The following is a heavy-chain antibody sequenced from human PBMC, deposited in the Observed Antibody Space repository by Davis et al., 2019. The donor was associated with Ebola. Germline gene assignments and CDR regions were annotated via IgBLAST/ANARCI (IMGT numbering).Heavy chain of an antibody. D-gene: IGHD3-3*01. CDR3: AKGRSGSITIFGVVHQYFDY. Sequence: GESLKISCAASGFTFSSYWMSWVRQAPGKGLEWVANIKQDGSEKYYVDSVKGRFTISRDNAKNSLYLQMNSLRAEDTAVYYCAKGRSGSITIFGVVHQYFDYWGQGTLVTVSS. V-gene: IGHV3-7*01. CDR2: IKQDGSEK. CDR1: GFTFSSYW. J-gene: IGHJ4*02.